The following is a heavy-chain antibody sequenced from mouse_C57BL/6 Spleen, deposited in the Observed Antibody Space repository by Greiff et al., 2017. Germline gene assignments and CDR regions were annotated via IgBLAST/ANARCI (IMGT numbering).Heavy chain of an antibody. V-gene: IGHV1-75*01. CDR2: IFPGSGST. Sequence: QVQLQPSGPELVKPGASVKISCKASGYTFTDYYINWVKQRPGQGLEWIGWIFPGSGSTYSTEKFKGKATLTVAKSSSPAYMMLSSLTSADSAVCFCARGDGHDRNWYFDVWGTGTTGTVAS. CDR1: GYTFTDYY. CDR3: ARGDGHDRNWYFDV. J-gene: IGHJ1*03. D-gene: IGHD2-2*01.